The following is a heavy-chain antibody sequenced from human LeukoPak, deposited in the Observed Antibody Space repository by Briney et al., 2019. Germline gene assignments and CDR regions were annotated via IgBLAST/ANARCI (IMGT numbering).Heavy chain of an antibody. CDR2: ISGNGGST. Sequence: GGSLRLSCAASGFTFSTYAMTWVRQAPGKGLEWVSAISGNGGSTYYADSVKGRFTISRDNSKNMLYLQMNSLRAEDTAVYYCAKRRSWYVDSWGQGTLVTISS. V-gene: IGHV3-23*01. CDR1: GFTFSTYA. J-gene: IGHJ4*02. CDR3: AKRRSWYVDS. D-gene: IGHD6-13*01.